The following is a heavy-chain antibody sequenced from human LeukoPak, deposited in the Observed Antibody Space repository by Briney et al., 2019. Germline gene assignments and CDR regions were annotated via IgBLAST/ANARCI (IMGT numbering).Heavy chain of an antibody. D-gene: IGHD1-26*01. J-gene: IGHJ4*02. Sequence: ASVKVSCKASGYTFTSYYMHWVRQAPGKGLEWVGIINPSGGSTSYAHKFQGRVTMTRDMSTNTVYMELSSLRSEDTAVYYCARGLEWELYPLGYWGQGTLVTVSS. CDR3: ARGLEWELYPLGY. CDR1: GYTFTSYY. CDR2: INPSGGST. V-gene: IGHV1-46*01.